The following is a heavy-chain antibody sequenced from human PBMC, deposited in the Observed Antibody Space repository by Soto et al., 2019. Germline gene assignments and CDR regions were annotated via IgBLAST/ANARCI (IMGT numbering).Heavy chain of an antibody. CDR3: ARVRRRVPLAPGGAFDI. V-gene: IGHV4-31*03. D-gene: IGHD1-1*01. J-gene: IGHJ3*02. Sequence: QVQLQESGPGLVKPSQTLSLTCTVSGGSISSGGYYWSWIRQHPGKGLEWIGYIYYSGSTYYNPSLKSRVTISVDTSKNQLSLKLSSVTAADTAVYYCARVRRRVPLAPGGAFDIWGQGTMVTVSS. CDR1: GGSISSGGYY. CDR2: IYYSGST.